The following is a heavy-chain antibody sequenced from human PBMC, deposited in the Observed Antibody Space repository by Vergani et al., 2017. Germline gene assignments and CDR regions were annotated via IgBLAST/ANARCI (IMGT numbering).Heavy chain of an antibody. Sequence: QLQLQESGPGLVKPSETLSLTCTVSGGSISSSSYYWSWIRQPPGKGLEWIGYIYYSGSTNYNPSLKSRVTISVDTSKNQFSLKLSSVTAADTAVYYCARAALLFDWLPYAFDIWGQGTMVTVSS. CDR3: ARAALLFDWLPYAFDI. V-gene: IGHV4-61*01. CDR2: IYYSGST. J-gene: IGHJ3*02. CDR1: GGSISSSSYY. D-gene: IGHD3-9*01.